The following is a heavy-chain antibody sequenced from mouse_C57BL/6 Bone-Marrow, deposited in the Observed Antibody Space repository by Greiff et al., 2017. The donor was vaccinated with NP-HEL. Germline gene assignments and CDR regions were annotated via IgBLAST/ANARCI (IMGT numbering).Heavy chain of an antibody. V-gene: IGHV1-72*01. D-gene: IGHD2-4*01. CDR1: GYTFTSYW. CDR2: IDPNGGGT. CDR3: ARSEGLRRTVPFAY. J-gene: IGHJ3*01. Sequence: QVQLQQPGAELVKPGASVKLSCKASGYTFTSYWMHWVKQRPGRGLEWIGRIDPNGGGTKYNEKFKSKATLTVDKPSSTAYMQLSSLTSEDSAVYYCARSEGLRRTVPFAYWGQGTLVTVSA.